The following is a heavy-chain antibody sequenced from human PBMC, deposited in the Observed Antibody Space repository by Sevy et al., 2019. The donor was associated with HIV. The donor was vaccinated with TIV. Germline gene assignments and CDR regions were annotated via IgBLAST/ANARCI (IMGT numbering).Heavy chain of an antibody. CDR2: FDPEDGET. J-gene: IGHJ6*02. CDR1: GYTLTELS. Sequence: ASVKVSCKVSGYTLTELSMHWVRQAPGKGLEWMGGFDPEDGETIYAQMFQGRVTMTEDTSTDTAYMELSSLRSEDTAVYYCATGYCSGGSCPGLTYGMDVWGQGTTVTVSS. D-gene: IGHD2-15*01. V-gene: IGHV1-24*01. CDR3: ATGYCSGGSCPGLTYGMDV.